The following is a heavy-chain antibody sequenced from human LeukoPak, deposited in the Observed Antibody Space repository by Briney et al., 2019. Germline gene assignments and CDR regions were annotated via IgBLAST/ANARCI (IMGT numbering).Heavy chain of an antibody. CDR2: MNPNSGNT. V-gene: IGHV1-8*01. Sequence: ASVKVSCKASGYTFTSYDINWVRQATGQGLGWMGWMNPNSGNTGYAQKFQGRVTMTRNTSISTAYMELSSLRSEDTAVYYCVGVSSGWIYFDYWGQGTLVTVSS. CDR3: VGVSSGWIYFDY. J-gene: IGHJ4*02. CDR1: GYTFTSYD. D-gene: IGHD6-19*01.